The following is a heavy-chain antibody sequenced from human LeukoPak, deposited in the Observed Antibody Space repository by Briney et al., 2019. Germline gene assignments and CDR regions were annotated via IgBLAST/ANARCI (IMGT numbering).Heavy chain of an antibody. V-gene: IGHV1-69*13. D-gene: IGHD6-13*01. J-gene: IGHJ4*02. Sequence: ASVKVSCKASGGTFSSYAISWVRQAPGQGLEWMGGIIPIFGTANYAQKFQGRVTITADESTSTAYMELSSLRSEDTAVYYCARVGQQLVEEGDFDYWGQGTLVTVSS. CDR1: GGTFSSYA. CDR2: IIPIFGTA. CDR3: ARVGQQLVEEGDFDY.